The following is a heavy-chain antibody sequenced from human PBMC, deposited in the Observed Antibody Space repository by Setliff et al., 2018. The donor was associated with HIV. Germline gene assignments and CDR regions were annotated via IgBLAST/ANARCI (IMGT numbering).Heavy chain of an antibody. CDR3: ARTPEPIGIVGARGIDY. J-gene: IGHJ4*02. V-gene: IGHV4-38-2*02. D-gene: IGHD1-26*01. Sequence: SETLSLTCTVSGYSISSGYYWGWIRQPPGKGLEWIGSIYHSGSTYYNPSLKSRVTISVDTSKNQSSLELSSVTAADTAVYYCARTPEPIGIVGARGIDYWGQGTLVTVSS. CDR2: IYHSGST. CDR1: GYSISSGYY.